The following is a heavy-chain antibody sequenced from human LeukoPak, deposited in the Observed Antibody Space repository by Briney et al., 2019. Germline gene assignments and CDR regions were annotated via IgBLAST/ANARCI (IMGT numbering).Heavy chain of an antibody. CDR2: INHSGRT. Sequence: SETLSLTCAVYNGSLSGYYWSWIRQPPGKGLEWIGEINHSGRTNYNPSLKSRVTISVDTSKNQFSLKLSSVTAADTAVYYCARHAGGSWGQGTLVTVSS. CDR3: ARHAGGS. D-gene: IGHD2-15*01. V-gene: IGHV4-34*01. CDR1: NGSLSGYY. J-gene: IGHJ4*02.